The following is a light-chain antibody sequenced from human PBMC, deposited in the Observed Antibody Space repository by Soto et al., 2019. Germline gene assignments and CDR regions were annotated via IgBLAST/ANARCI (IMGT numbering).Light chain of an antibody. Sequence: DIVMTQSPDSLAVSLGERATINCKSSQSVLYSSNNKNYLAWYQQKPGQPPKLLIYWASTRESGVPDRFSGSGSGKDFTLTISSLQAEDVAVYYCQQYYSTPPVTFGRGTKVDIK. CDR1: QSVLYSSNNKNY. CDR3: QQYYSTPPVT. J-gene: IGKJ3*01. CDR2: WAS. V-gene: IGKV4-1*01.